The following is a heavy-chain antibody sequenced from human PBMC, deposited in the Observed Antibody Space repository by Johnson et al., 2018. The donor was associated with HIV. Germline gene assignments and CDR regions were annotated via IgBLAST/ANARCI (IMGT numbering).Heavy chain of an antibody. J-gene: IGHJ3*02. Sequence: VQLVESGGGLIQPGGSLRLSCAASGFTVSSNYMSWVRQAPGKGLAWVSVIYSGGSTYYADSVKGRFTSPRDNSKNTRYLQMNSPEAEDTAVCYLAGGGVGYAFDIWGQGTMVTVSS. D-gene: IGHD2-8*02. CDR3: AGGGVGYAFDI. V-gene: IGHV3-53*01. CDR2: IYSGGST. CDR1: GFTVSSNY.